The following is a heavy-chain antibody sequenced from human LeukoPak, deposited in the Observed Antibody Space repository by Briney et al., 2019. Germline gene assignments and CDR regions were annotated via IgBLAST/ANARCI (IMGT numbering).Heavy chain of an antibody. CDR2: LYSGSDT. CDR3: ARVGDHFHWYLDL. V-gene: IGHV3-53*01. Sequence: GGSLRLSCVASGFAFSSYWMSWVRQAPGKGLEWVSILYSGSDTYYADSVKGRFTISRDSSKNMLFLHMNSLRAEDTAVYYCARVGDHFHWYLDLWGRGTLVTVSS. CDR1: GFAFSSYW. D-gene: IGHD5-24*01. J-gene: IGHJ2*01.